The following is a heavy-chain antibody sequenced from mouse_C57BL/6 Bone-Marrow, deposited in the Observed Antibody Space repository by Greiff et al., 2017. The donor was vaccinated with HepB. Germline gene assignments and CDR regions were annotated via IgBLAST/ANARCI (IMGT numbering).Heavy chain of an antibody. CDR3: ARRRLVSSYFDC. CDR1: GYAFSSSW. J-gene: IGHJ2*01. D-gene: IGHD1-1*01. CDR2: IYPGDGDT. V-gene: IGHV1-82*01. Sequence: VQLMESGPELVKPGASVKISCKASGYAFSSSWMNWVKQRPGQGLEWIGRIYPGDGDTNYNGKFKGKATLTADKSSSTAYMQLSSLTSEDSAVYFCARRRLVSSYFDCWGQGTTLTVSS.